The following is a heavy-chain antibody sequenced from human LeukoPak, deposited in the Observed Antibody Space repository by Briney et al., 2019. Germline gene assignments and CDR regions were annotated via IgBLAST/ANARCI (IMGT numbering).Heavy chain of an antibody. CDR3: AKALRGFFDY. CDR1: GFSFSTYT. V-gene: IGHV3-23*01. D-gene: IGHD3-10*01. CDR2: ISGSGGST. Sequence: GGSLRLSCAASGFSFSTYTMHWVRQAPGKGLEWVSAISGSGGSTYYADSVKGRFTISRDNSKNTLYLQMNSLRAEDTAVYYCAKALRGFFDYWGQGTLVTVSS. J-gene: IGHJ4*02.